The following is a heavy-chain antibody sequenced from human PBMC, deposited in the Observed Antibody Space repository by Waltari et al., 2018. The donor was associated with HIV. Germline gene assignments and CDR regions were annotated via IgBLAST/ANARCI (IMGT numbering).Heavy chain of an antibody. Sequence: QVQLVQSGAEVKKPGASVKVSCKASEYTFSDYYIHWVRPAPGQRLEWMGRVNPNRGATQYAQKFQGRVTMTRDTSISTAFMEMRRLRSDDTAVYYCTREQLYDSTSYLGQYYYYYMDVWGKGTTVTVSS. CDR3: TREQLYDSTSYLGQYYYYYMDV. J-gene: IGHJ6*03. D-gene: IGHD3-22*01. CDR2: VNPNRGAT. CDR1: EYTFSDYY. V-gene: IGHV1-2*06.